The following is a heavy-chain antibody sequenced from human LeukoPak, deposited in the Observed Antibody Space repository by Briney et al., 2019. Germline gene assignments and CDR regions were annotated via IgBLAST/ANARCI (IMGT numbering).Heavy chain of an antibody. J-gene: IGHJ6*03. D-gene: IGHD3-9*01. V-gene: IGHV4-34*01. CDR2: INHSGST. CDR3: ARGLRYFDWFFYMDV. Sequence: SETLSLTCAVYGGSFGGYYWSWIRQPPGKGLEWIGEINHSGSTNYNPSLKSRVTISVDTSKNQFSLKLSSVTAADTAVYYCARGLRYFDWFFYMDVWGKGTTVTVSS. CDR1: GGSFGGYY.